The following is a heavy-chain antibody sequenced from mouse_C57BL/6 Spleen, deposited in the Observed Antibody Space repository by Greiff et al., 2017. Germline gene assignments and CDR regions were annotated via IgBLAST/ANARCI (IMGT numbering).Heavy chain of an antibody. V-gene: IGHV1-52*01. J-gene: IGHJ1*03. CDR1: GYTFTSYW. CDR2: IDPSDSET. Sequence: QVHVKQSGAELVRPGSSVKLSCKASGYTFTSYWMHWVKQRPIQGLEWIGNIDPSDSETHYNQKFKDKATLTVDKSSSTAYMQLSSLTSEDSAVYYCARGDYGSSWYFDVWGTGTTVTVSS. D-gene: IGHD1-1*01. CDR3: ARGDYGSSWYFDV.